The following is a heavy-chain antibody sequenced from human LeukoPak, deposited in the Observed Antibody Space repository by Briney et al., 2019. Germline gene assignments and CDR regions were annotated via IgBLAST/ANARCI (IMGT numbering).Heavy chain of an antibody. CDR3: ARAQDCSSTSCPVGFDY. CDR2: INHSGST. J-gene: IGHJ4*02. V-gene: IGHV4-34*01. Sequence: SETLSLTCAVYSGSFSGYYWSWIRQPPGKGLEWIGEINHSGSTNYNPSLKSRVTISVDTSKNQFSLKLSSVTAADTAVYYCARAQDCSSTSCPVGFDYWGQGTLVTVSS. D-gene: IGHD2-2*01. CDR1: SGSFSGYY.